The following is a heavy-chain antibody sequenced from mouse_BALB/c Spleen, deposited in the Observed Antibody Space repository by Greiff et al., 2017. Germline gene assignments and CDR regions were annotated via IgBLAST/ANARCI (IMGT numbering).Heavy chain of an antibody. Sequence: EVKLMESGGGLVQPGGSRKLSCAASGFTFSSFGMHWVRQAPEKGLEWVAYISSGSSTIYYADTVKGRFTISRDNPKNTLFLQMTSLRSEDTAMYYCARSTMITTRNWYFDVWGAGTTVTVSS. CDR1: GFTFSSFG. CDR3: ARSTMITTRNWYFDV. J-gene: IGHJ1*01. CDR2: ISSGSSTI. V-gene: IGHV5-17*02. D-gene: IGHD2-4*01.